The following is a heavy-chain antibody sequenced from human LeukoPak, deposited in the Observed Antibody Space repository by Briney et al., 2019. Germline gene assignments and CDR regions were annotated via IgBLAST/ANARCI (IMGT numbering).Heavy chain of an antibody. CDR2: IYSNGNT. D-gene: IGHD2-2*01. V-gene: IGHV3-53*01. Sequence: GGSLRLSCAASGFTIKTSYMTWVRQAPGKGLEWVSVIYSNGNTYYADSVKGRFTISRDNSKNTPYLQISSLRVEDTAMYYCVRTSPIDYWGQGTLVSVSS. CDR3: VRTSPIDY. J-gene: IGHJ4*02. CDR1: GFTIKTSY.